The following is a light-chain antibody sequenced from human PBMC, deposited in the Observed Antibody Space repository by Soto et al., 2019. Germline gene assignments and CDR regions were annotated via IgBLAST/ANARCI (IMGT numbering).Light chain of an antibody. CDR1: SSDIGAYNF. Sequence: HSALTQPASVSGSPGQSITISCTGTSSDIGAYNFVSWYQQHPGKAPKLMLYDVNIRPSGVSNRFSGSKSGNTASLTISGLQAEDEADYYYTSWTTSTTMIFGGGTKLTVL. CDR2: DVN. J-gene: IGLJ2*01. CDR3: TSWTTSTTMI. V-gene: IGLV2-14*03.